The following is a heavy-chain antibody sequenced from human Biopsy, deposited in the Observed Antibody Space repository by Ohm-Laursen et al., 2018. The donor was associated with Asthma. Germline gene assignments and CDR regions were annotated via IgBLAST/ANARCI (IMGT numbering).Heavy chain of an antibody. Sequence: SLRLSCAASGFSFSDYYMTWMRQAPGKGLEWVSYISSSGSSILYADSVKGRFTISRDNAKNSLHLQMNSLRAEDTAIYYCARDIAFGGVHDFWGQGTLVAVSS. CDR1: GFSFSDYY. CDR3: ARDIAFGGVHDF. CDR2: ISSSGSSI. V-gene: IGHV3-11*01. D-gene: IGHD3-16*01. J-gene: IGHJ4*02.